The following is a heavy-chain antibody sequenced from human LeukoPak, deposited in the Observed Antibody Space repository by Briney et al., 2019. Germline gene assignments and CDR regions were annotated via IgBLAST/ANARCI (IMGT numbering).Heavy chain of an antibody. Sequence: GASVKVSCKASGGTFSNYGISWVRQAPGQGPEWMGGIIPIFGTTNYAQKFQGRVTITADEFTSTAYMELSRLRSDDTAVYYCARGLSIGYCSSTSCHAEYFQHWGQGTLVTVSS. CDR2: IIPIFGTT. CDR1: GGTFSNYG. CDR3: ARGLSIGYCSSTSCHAEYFQH. J-gene: IGHJ1*01. V-gene: IGHV1-69*01. D-gene: IGHD2-2*01.